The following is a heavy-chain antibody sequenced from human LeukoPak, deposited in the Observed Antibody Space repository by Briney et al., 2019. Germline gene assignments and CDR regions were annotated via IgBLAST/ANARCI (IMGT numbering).Heavy chain of an antibody. CDR2: ISYDGSNK. CDR1: GFTFSSYA. Sequence: GGSLRLSCAASGFTFSSYAMHWVRQAPGKGLEWVAVISYDGSNKYYADSVKGRFTISRDNSKNTLYLQMNSLRAEDTVVYYCVKEDGGNYAHMDVWGKGTTVTVSS. J-gene: IGHJ6*03. CDR3: VKEDGGNYAHMDV. V-gene: IGHV3-30-3*01. D-gene: IGHD4/OR15-4a*01.